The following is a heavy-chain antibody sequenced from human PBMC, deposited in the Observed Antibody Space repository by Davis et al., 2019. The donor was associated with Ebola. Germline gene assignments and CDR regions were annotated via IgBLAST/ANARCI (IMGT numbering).Heavy chain of an antibody. V-gene: IGHV1-46*01. J-gene: IGHJ3*02. CDR1: GYTFTSYY. CDR3: ARGENAFDI. Sequence: ASVKVSCKASGYTFTSYYIHWVRQAPGQGLEWMGIINPSVGNTNSAQRFQGRVTMTRDTSASTVHLEVSSLRSDDTAVYYCARGENAFDIWGQGTMVSVSS. CDR2: INPSVGNT.